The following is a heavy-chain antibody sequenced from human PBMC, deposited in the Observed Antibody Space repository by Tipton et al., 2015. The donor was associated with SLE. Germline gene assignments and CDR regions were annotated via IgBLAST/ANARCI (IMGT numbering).Heavy chain of an antibody. CDR1: GGSISSYY. CDR2: IYYSGST. D-gene: IGHD7-27*01. V-gene: IGHV4-39*07. J-gene: IGHJ3*02. CDR3: ARVGAGEAFDI. Sequence: TLSLTCTVSGGSISSYYWGWIRQPPGKGLERIGSIYYSGSTYYNPSLKSRVTISVDTSKNQFSLKLSSVTAADTAVYYCARVGAGEAFDIWGQGTMVTVSS.